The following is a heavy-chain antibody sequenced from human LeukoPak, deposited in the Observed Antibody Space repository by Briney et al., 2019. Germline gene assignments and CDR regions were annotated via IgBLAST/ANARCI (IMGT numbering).Heavy chain of an antibody. D-gene: IGHD1-26*01. J-gene: IGHJ6*02. CDR2: MNPNSGNT. V-gene: IGHV1-8*01. CDR3: ARAYSGSYYGLSYYYGMDV. CDR1: GYTFTSYD. Sequence: ASVKVSCKASGYTFTSYDINWVRQATGQGLEWMGWMNPNSGNTGYAQKFQGRVTMTRNTSISTAYMELSSLRSEDTAVYYCARAYSGSYYGLSYYYGMDVWGQGTTVTVSS.